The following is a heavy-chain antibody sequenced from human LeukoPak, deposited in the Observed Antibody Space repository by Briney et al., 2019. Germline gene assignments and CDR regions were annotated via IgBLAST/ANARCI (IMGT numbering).Heavy chain of an antibody. CDR2: IYYSGST. Sequence: SETLSLTCTVSGGSISNYFWSWIRQPPGRGLEWIGYIYYSGSTKYNPSLKSRVTISVDTSKNQFSLKLRSVTAADTAVYYCARSGSGYLRYYFDYWGQGTLVTVSS. D-gene: IGHD5-12*01. J-gene: IGHJ4*02. CDR1: GGSISNYF. CDR3: ARSGSGYLRYYFDY. V-gene: IGHV4-59*12.